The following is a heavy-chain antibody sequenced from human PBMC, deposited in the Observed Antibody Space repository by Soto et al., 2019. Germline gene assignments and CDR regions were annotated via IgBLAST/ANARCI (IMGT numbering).Heavy chain of an antibody. J-gene: IGHJ6*02. D-gene: IGHD3-10*01. CDR1: GGTFSSYA. V-gene: IGHV1-69*01. CDR3: ERGLYSDGSGIISPGQNPYYYYGMDG. Sequence: QVQLVQSGAEVKKPGSSVKVSCKASGGTFSSYAISWVRQAPGQGLEWMGGIIPIFGTENYAQKFQGRVTITADASTLTAYMELSSLRAEDTAVYYCERGLYSDGSGIISPGQNPYYYYGMDGWGHGTKVTVSS. CDR2: IIPIFGTE.